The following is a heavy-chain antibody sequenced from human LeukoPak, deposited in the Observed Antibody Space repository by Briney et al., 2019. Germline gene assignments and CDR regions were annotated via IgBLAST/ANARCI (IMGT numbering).Heavy chain of an antibody. CDR3: ATDYDILTGSGGY. J-gene: IGHJ4*02. D-gene: IGHD3-9*01. CDR1: GGSVSSYY. CDR2: IYYSGST. Sequence: SETLSLTCTVSGGSVSSYYWSWIRQPPGKGLEWIGYIYYSGSTNYNPSLKSRVTISVDTSKNQFSLKLSSVTAADTAVYYCATDYDILTGSGGYWGQGTLVTVSS. V-gene: IGHV4-59*02.